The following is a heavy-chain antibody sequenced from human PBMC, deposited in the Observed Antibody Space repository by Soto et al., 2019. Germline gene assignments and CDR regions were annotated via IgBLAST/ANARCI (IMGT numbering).Heavy chain of an antibody. Sequence: QVHLVESGGGVVQPGRSLRLSCAASGFTFTSFGIHWVRQAPGKGLEWVAVVSYDGIDENYADSVKGRFSISRDNSKTSVDLQMNSLPGEDPSVSDCANDLPEMATTTPAYWGRGPLVTVSS. J-gene: IGHJ4*02. CDR3: ANDLPEMATTTPAY. D-gene: IGHD1-1*01. V-gene: IGHV3-30*18. CDR2: VSYDGIDE. CDR1: GFTFTSFG.